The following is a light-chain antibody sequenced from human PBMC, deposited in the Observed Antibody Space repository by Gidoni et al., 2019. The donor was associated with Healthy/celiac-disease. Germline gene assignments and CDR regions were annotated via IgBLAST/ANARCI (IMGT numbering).Light chain of an antibody. CDR2: EVS. CDR1: SSDVGSYNL. V-gene: IGLV2-23*02. CDR3: CSYAGSSTFYWV. J-gene: IGLJ3*02. Sequence: HSALTQPASVSGSPGQSITISCTGTSSDVGSYNLVSWYHQHPGKAPNLMLYEVSKRPSGVSNRFSGSKSGNTASLTISGLQAEDEADYYCCSYAGSSTFYWVFGGGTKLTVL.